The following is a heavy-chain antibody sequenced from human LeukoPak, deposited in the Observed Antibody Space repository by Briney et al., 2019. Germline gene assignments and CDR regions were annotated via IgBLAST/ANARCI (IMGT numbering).Heavy chain of an antibody. J-gene: IGHJ4*02. Sequence: NPSETLSLTCTVSSGSISSYYWSWIRQPPGKGLEWIGYIFYSGSTNYNPSLKSRVTISVDTSKNQFSLGLSSVTAADTAVYYCAGGPTRYYFDCWGQGTLVTVSS. CDR1: SGSISSYY. CDR2: IFYSGST. D-gene: IGHD4-17*01. V-gene: IGHV4-59*01. CDR3: AGGPTRYYFDC.